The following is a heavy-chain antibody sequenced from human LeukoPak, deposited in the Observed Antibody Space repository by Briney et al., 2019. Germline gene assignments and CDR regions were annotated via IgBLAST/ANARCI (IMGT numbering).Heavy chain of an antibody. CDR2: INPNSGNT. CDR3: ARVQEQMYYYYYMDV. J-gene: IGHJ6*03. CDR1: GYTFTGYY. V-gene: IGHV1-8*02. Sequence: ASVKVSCKASGYTFTGYYMHWVRQAPGQGLEWMGWINPNSGNTGYAQKFQGRVTMTRNTSISTAYMELSSLRSEDTALYYCARVQEQMYYYYYMDVWGKGTTVTISS. D-gene: IGHD1-26*01.